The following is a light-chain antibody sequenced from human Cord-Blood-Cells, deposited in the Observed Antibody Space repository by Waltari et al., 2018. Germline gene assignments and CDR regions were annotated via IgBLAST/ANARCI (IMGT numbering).Light chain of an antibody. V-gene: IGKV1-39*01. Sequence: DIQMTHSPSPLFAPVGNRVTITCRESQSISSYLNWYQQKPGKAPKLLIYAASSLQSGVPSRFSGSGSGTDFTLTISSLQPEDFATYYCQQSYSTLFTFGPGTKVDIK. CDR3: QQSYSTLFT. J-gene: IGKJ3*01. CDR1: QSISSY. CDR2: AAS.